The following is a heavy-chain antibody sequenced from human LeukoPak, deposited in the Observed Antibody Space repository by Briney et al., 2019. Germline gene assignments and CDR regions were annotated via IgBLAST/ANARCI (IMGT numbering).Heavy chain of an antibody. J-gene: IGHJ4*02. CDR2: IKQDGSEK. CDR3: ARTPRQGNYGGKDYFDY. CDR1: GFTFSSYW. V-gene: IGHV3-7*01. Sequence: GGSLRLSCAASGFTFSSYWMSWVRQAPGKGLEWVANIKQDGSEKYYVDSVKGRFTISRDNAKNSLYLQMNTLRAEDTAVYYCARTPRQGNYGGKDYFDYWGQGTLVTVSS. D-gene: IGHD4-23*01.